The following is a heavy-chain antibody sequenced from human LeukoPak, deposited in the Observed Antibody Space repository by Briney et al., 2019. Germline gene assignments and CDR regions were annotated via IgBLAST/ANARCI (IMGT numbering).Heavy chain of an antibody. CDR3: ARDGYNDYGGRYFDY. CDR2: IKQDGSEK. J-gene: IGHJ4*02. V-gene: IGHV3-7*01. D-gene: IGHD4-23*01. CDR1: GFTFSRYW. Sequence: PGGSLRLSCAASGFTFSRYWMSWVRQAPGKGLEWVANIKQDGSEKYYVDSVKGRFTISRDNAKNSLYLQMNSLRAEDTAVYYCARDGYNDYGGRYFDYWGQGTLVTVSS.